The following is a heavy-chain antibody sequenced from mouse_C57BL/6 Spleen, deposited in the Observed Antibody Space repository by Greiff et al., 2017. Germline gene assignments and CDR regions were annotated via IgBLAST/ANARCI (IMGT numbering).Heavy chain of an antibody. D-gene: IGHD3-2*02. Sequence: QVQLQQPGAELVKPGASVKMSCKASGYTFTSYWITWVKQRPGQGLEWIGDIYPGSGSTNYNEKFKSKATLTVDTSSSTAYMQLSSLTSEDSAVYYCAGRRDSSGHFDYWGQGTTLTVAS. CDR2: IYPGSGST. V-gene: IGHV1-55*01. CDR1: GYTFTSYW. J-gene: IGHJ2*01. CDR3: AGRRDSSGHFDY.